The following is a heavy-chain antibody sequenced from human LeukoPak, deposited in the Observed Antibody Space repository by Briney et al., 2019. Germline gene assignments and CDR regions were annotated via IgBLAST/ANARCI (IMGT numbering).Heavy chain of an antibody. CDR1: GFTFSSYW. CDR3: ARSLSGYAYYFDS. CDR2: IKEDGADK. Sequence: PGGCLRLSCAASGFTFSSYWMSWVRQAPGKGLEWEANIKEDGADKYYVDSVKGRFTISRDNAKSSLYLQMNSLRADDTAVYYCARSLSGYAYYFDSWGQGTLVTVSS. D-gene: IGHD3-22*01. J-gene: IGHJ4*02. V-gene: IGHV3-7*01.